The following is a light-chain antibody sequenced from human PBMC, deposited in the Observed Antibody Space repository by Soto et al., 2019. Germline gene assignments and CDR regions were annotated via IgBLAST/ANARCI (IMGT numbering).Light chain of an antibody. J-gene: IGLJ1*01. V-gene: IGLV2-14*01. CDR2: EVS. CDR3: SSYTRSSTHV. Sequence: QSALTQPASVSGSPGQSITISCTGTSSDVGGYNYVSWYQQHPGKAPKLMIYEVSNRPSGVSKRFSGSESGNTASLTISGLQAENEADYYCSSYTRSSTHVFGTGTKLTVL. CDR1: SSDVGGYNY.